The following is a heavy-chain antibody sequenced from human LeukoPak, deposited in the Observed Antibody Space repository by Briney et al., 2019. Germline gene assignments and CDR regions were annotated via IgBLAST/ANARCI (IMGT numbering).Heavy chain of an antibody. J-gene: IGHJ6*02. V-gene: IGHV3-23*01. Sequence: GGSLRLSCAASGFTFSSYAMSWVRQAPGKGLEWVSAISGSGGSTYYADSVKGRFTNSRDNSKNTLYLQMNSLRAEDTAVYYCAKDIVVVPAAMFVYYCYGMDVWGQGTTVTVSS. D-gene: IGHD2-2*01. CDR2: ISGSGGST. CDR3: AKDIVVVPAAMFVYYCYGMDV. CDR1: GFTFSSYA.